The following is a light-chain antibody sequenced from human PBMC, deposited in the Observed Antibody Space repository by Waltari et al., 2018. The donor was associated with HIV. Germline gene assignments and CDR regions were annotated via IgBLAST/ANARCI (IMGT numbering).Light chain of an antibody. CDR3: AAWDDTLNGYV. J-gene: IGLJ1*01. Sequence: QSVLTQPPSASGTPGQRVTISCSGSSSNIGSNTVHWYQQFPGTAPKLLIYSNNQRPSGVPDRFSGSKSGTSACLAISGLQSEDEADYYCAAWDDTLNGYVFGTGTKVTVL. CDR1: SSNIGSNT. CDR2: SNN. V-gene: IGLV1-44*01.